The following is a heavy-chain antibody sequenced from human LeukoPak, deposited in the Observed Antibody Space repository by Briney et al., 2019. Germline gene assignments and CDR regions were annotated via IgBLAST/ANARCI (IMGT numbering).Heavy chain of an antibody. D-gene: IGHD3-22*01. V-gene: IGHV4-59*01. CDR2: IYYSGST. CDR1: GGSISSYY. Sequence: SETLSLTCTVSGGSISSYYWSWVRQPPGKGLEWIGYIYYSGSTNYNPSLKSRVTISVDTSKNQFSLKLSSVTAADTAVYYCARDLTSGYSLNDAFDIWGQGTMVTVSS. J-gene: IGHJ3*02. CDR3: ARDLTSGYSLNDAFDI.